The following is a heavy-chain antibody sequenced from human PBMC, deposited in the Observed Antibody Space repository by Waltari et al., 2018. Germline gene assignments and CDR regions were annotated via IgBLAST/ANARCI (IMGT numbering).Heavy chain of an antibody. Sequence: QLQLQESGPGLVMPSETLSLTCGVSSGSITTNRQYSAWIRQAPGQGLEWVGTISYTGATYNSTALTSRVTMSRDTSKNQLSLKLDSVTAADTAVYYCATYIGASIGSAAFDVWGRGTMVIVSS. J-gene: IGHJ3*01. D-gene: IGHD5-12*01. CDR2: ISYTGAT. CDR3: ATYIGASIGSAAFDV. V-gene: IGHV4-39*01. CDR1: SGSITTNRQY.